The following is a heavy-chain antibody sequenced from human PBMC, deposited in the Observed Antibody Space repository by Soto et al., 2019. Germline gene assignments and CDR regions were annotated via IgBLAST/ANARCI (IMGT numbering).Heavy chain of an antibody. CDR2: IIPIFGTA. J-gene: IGHJ4*02. D-gene: IGHD4-4*01. CDR1: GGTFSSYA. Sequence: QVQLVQSGAEVKKPGSSVKVSCKASGGTFSSYAISWVRQAPGQGLEWMGGIIPIFGTADYAQKFQGRVTIPAHVSTSAAYMELSRLRSEDTAVYYCARDGGVYDYSPFDYWCQGTLVTVSS. CDR3: ARDGGVYDYSPFDY. V-gene: IGHV1-69*12.